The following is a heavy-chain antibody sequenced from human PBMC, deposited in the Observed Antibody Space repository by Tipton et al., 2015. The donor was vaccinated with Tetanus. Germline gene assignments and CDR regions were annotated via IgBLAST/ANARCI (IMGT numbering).Heavy chain of an antibody. V-gene: IGHV4-34*01. D-gene: IGHD3-22*01. CDR3: ARDRAMIVGTSDY. J-gene: IGHJ4*02. CDR2: INHSGST. Sequence: TLSLTCAVYGGSFSGYYWSWIRQPPGKGLEWIGEINHSGSTNYNPSLKSRVTISVDTSKNQFSLKLSSVTAADTAVYYCARDRAMIVGTSDYWGQGTLVTVSS. CDR1: GGSFSGYY.